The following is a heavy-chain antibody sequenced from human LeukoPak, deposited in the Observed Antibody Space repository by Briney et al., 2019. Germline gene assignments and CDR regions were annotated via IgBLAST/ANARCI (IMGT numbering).Heavy chain of an antibody. J-gene: IGHJ6*03. CDR1: GYTFTSYD. Sequence: ASVKVSCKASGYTFTSYDINWVRQATGQGLEWMGWMNPNSGNTGYAQKFQGRVTMTRNTSISTAYMELSSLRSEDTAVYYCARAPPWRYDFWSGYNYYYYYVDVWGKGTTVTVSS. CDR2: MNPNSGNT. CDR3: ARAPPWRYDFWSGYNYYYYYVDV. V-gene: IGHV1-8*01. D-gene: IGHD3-3*01.